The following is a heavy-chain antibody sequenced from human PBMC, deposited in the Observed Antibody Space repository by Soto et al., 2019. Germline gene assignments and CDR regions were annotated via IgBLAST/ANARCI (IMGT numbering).Heavy chain of an antibody. CDR3: ASKDYSESVYYFDY. V-gene: IGHV4-4*07. CDR2: IYNGGIP. Sequence: NPSETLSLTCTVSGGTVSSQYWSWIRQPAGKGPEWIGRIYNGGIPLIHPSLEGRVALSLDTSKNQFSLTLSSVTAADTAIYYCASKDYSESVYYFDYWGRGTLVTVSS. J-gene: IGHJ4*02. D-gene: IGHD6-13*01. CDR1: GGTVSSQY.